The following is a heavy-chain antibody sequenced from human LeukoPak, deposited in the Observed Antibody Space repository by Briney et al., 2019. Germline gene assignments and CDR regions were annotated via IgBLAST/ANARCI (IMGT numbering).Heavy chain of an antibody. D-gene: IGHD6-13*01. V-gene: IGHV4-31*03. J-gene: IGHJ4*02. CDR2: VPYSGST. CDR1: GGSISSGGYY. CDR3: AVKIAAAGFY. Sequence: PSETLSLTCSVSGGSISSGGYYWSWIRQHPGKGLEWTGYVPYSGSTFYNPSLKSRVTISLDTTKNQFSLRLTSVTAADTAVYYCAVKIAAAGFYWGQGTLVTVSS.